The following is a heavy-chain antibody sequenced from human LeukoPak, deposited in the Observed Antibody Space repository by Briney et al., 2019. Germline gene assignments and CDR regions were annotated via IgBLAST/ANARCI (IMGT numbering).Heavy chain of an antibody. CDR1: GFTFTGHS. V-gene: IGHV3-30*04. CDR3: ARDRGRSQGSSWPSTFDY. J-gene: IGHJ4*01. D-gene: IGHD6-13*01. CDR2: VADDEKTI. Sequence: GGSLRLSCVASGFTFTGHSMHWVRQAPGKGLEWVAVVADDEKTIFYADSLKGRFTISRDNSKNTLYLQMNSLRAEDTAVYYCARDRGRSQGSSWPSTFDYWGQGTLVTVSS.